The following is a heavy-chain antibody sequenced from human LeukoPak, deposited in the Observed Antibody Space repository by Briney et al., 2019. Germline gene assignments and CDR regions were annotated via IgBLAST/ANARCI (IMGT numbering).Heavy chain of an antibody. CDR2: IYYSGST. CDR1: GGSISSHY. J-gene: IGHJ4*02. Sequence: SETLSLTCTVSGGSISSHYWSWIRQPPGKGLEWIGYIYYSGSTNYNPSLKSRVTISVDTSKNQFSLKLSSVTAADTAVYYCARRGRGNSSSWCFDYWGQGTLVTVSS. CDR3: ARRGRGNSSSWCFDY. V-gene: IGHV4-59*08. D-gene: IGHD6-13*01.